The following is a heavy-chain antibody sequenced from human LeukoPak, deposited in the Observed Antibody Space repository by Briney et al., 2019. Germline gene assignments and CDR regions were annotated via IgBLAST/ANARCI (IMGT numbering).Heavy chain of an antibody. CDR1: GFTFSDYY. V-gene: IGHV3-11*01. CDR3: ATPLGYCSSTSCGPLDY. CDR2: ISSSGSTI. J-gene: IGHJ4*02. D-gene: IGHD2-2*01. Sequence: PGGSLRLSCAASGFTFSDYYMSWIRQAPGKGLEWVSYISSSGSTIYYADSVKGRFTISRDNAKNSLYLQMNRLRAEDTAVYYCATPLGYCSSTSCGPLDYWGQGTLVTVSS.